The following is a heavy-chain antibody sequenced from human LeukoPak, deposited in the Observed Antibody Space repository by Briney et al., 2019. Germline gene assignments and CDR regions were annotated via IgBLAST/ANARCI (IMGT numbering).Heavy chain of an antibody. CDR1: GYIFTDYY. CDR3: ARAIFMITFGGVIAPLGY. CDR2: INPNSGGT. V-gene: IGHV1-2*02. J-gene: IGHJ4*02. D-gene: IGHD3-16*02. Sequence: ASVKVSCKASGYIFTDYYMHWVRQAPGQGLEWMGWINPNSGGTNYAQKFQGRVTMTRDTSISTAYMELSRLRSDDTAVYYCARAIFMITFGGVIAPLGYWGQGTLVTVSS.